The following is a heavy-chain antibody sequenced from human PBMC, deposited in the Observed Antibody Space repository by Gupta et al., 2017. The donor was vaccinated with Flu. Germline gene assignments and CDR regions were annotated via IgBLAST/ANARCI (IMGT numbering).Heavy chain of an antibody. CDR1: GDSLTNYF. V-gene: IGHV4-4*07. J-gene: IGHJ4*02. CDR3: ARDWGNGVPES. CDR2: IYSSGSA. Sequence: QVQLQESGPGLVKPSETLSLTCTVSGDSLTNYFWNWIRQPAGKGLEWIGRIYSSGSASDSPSLQNRLNLSIETYMKKVFLKMNYVKAEDTAIYYWARDWGNGVPESWGQGAPVLVSS. D-gene: IGHD7-27*01.